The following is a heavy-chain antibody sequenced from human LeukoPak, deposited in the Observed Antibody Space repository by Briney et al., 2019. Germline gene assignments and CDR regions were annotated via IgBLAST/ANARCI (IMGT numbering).Heavy chain of an antibody. D-gene: IGHD1-26*01. Sequence: GGSLRLSCAGSGFSVSNNYMSWVRQAPGKGLEWVSVSGGSTYYADSVKGRFTISRDNSKNTLYLQMNSLRAEDTAVYYCTRDRDSGSHYGYWGQGTLVIVSP. J-gene: IGHJ4*02. CDR2: SGGST. CDR1: GFSVSNNY. CDR3: TRDRDSGSHYGY. V-gene: IGHV3-66*02.